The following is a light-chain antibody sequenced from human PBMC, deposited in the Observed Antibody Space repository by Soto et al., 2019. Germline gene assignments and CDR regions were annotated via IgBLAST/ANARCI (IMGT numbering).Light chain of an antibody. Sequence: DIQMTQSPSTLSASVGDRVTITCRASQSISSWLAWYQQKPGKAPKFLIYKASSLESGVPSRFSGSGSGTEFTLTISGLLPEDFATYHCQQLNTLPFTFGQGTRLEIK. CDR3: QQLNTLPFT. V-gene: IGKV1-5*03. CDR2: KAS. CDR1: QSISSW. J-gene: IGKJ5*01.